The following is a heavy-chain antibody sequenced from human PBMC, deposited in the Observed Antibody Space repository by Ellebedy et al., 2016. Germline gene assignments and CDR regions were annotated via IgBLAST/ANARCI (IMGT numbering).Heavy chain of an antibody. CDR1: GGSISSSSYY. D-gene: IGHD1-26*01. V-gene: IGHV4-39*01. CDR3: ARVASGSYVY. J-gene: IGHJ4*02. Sequence: GSLRLSCTVSGGSISSSSYYWGWIRQPPGKGLEWIGSIYYSGSTYYNPSLKSRVTISVDTSKNQFSLKLSSVTAAETAVYYCARVASGSYVYWGQGTLVTVSS. CDR2: IYYSGST.